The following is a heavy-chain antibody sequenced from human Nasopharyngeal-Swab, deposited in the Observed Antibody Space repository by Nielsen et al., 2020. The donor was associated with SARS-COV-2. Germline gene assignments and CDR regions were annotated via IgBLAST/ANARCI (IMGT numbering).Heavy chain of an antibody. D-gene: IGHD1-26*01. V-gene: IGHV3-48*02. CDR1: GFAFIDYS. Sequence: GESLKISCAASGFAFIDYSMDWVRQAPGKGLEWVSYITSSSSTRNYADSVKGRFTVSRDNAKNSLYLQMSSLRDEDTAVYYCVREFEATGATYLDYWGLGTLVTVSS. CDR3: VREFEATGATYLDY. J-gene: IGHJ4*02. CDR2: ITSSSSTR.